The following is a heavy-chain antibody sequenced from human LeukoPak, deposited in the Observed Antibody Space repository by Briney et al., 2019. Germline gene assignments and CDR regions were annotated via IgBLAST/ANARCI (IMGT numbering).Heavy chain of an antibody. CDR3: AREGYDSSGYYYGLDY. D-gene: IGHD3-22*01. V-gene: IGHV3-7*01. Sequence: PGGSLRLSCAASGYTFNNYWMNWVRQAPGKGLEWVVAIKQDGSEKYYVDSVKGRFTISRDNAKNSLYLQMNSLRAEDTAVYYCAREGYDSSGYYYGLDYWGQGTLVTVSS. CDR2: IKQDGSEK. J-gene: IGHJ4*02. CDR1: GYTFNNYW.